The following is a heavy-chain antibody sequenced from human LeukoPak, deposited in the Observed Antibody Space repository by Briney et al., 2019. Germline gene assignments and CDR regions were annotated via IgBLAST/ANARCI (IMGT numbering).Heavy chain of an antibody. D-gene: IGHD6-19*01. CDR3: ARDSISGWNPLFDY. J-gene: IGHJ4*02. V-gene: IGHV3-7*01. Sequence: PGGSLRLSCAASGFTFDDYTMHWVRQAPGKGLEWVANIKQDGSEKHYVDSVKGRFTISRDNAENSLYLQMNTLRAEDTAVYYCARDSISGWNPLFDYWGQGTLVTVSS. CDR1: GFTFDDYT. CDR2: IKQDGSEK.